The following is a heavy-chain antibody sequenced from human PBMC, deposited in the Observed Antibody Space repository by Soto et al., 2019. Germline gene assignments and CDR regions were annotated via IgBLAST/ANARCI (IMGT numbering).Heavy chain of an antibody. V-gene: IGHV1-2*04. CDR1: GYTFTGYY. CDR2: INPNSGGT. D-gene: IGHD6-6*01. Sequence: ASVKVSCKASGYTFTGYYMHWVRQAPGQGLEWMGWINPNSGGTNYAQKFQGWVTMTRDTSISTAYMELSRLRSDDTAVYYCARGPSSSSPHDAFDIWGQGTMDTVSS. J-gene: IGHJ3*02. CDR3: ARGPSSSSPHDAFDI.